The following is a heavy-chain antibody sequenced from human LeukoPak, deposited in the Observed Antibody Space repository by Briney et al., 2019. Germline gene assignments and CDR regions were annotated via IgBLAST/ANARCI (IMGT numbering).Heavy chain of an antibody. CDR1: GGSISSYY. J-gene: IGHJ3*02. CDR3: ALHCSSTSCYEGVAFDI. D-gene: IGHD2-2*01. V-gene: IGHV4-59*01. Sequence: PSETLSLTCTVSGGSISSYYWSWIRQPPGKGLEWIGYIYYSGSTNYNPSLKSRVTISVDTSKNQFSLKLSSVTAADTAVYYCALHCSSTSCYEGVAFDIWGQGTMVTVSS. CDR2: IYYSGST.